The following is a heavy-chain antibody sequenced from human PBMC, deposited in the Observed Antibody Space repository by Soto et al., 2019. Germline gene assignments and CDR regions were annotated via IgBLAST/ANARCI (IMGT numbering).Heavy chain of an antibody. CDR3: ARVWIAAAGNVNYYYGMDV. CDR2: ISAYNGNT. J-gene: IGHJ6*02. V-gene: IGHV1-18*01. D-gene: IGHD6-13*01. CDR1: GYTFTSYG. Sequence: GASVKVSCNASGYTFTSYGISWVRQAPGQGLEWMGWISAYNGNTNYAQKLQGRVTMTTDTSTSTAYMELRSLRSDDTAVYYCARVWIAAAGNVNYYYGMDVWGQGTTVTVSS.